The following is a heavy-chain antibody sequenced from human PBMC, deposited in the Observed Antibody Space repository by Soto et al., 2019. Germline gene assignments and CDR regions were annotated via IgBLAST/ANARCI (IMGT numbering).Heavy chain of an antibody. CDR2: ISSNGGST. V-gene: IGHV3-64D*06. J-gene: IGHJ6*02. D-gene: IGHD6-13*01. Sequence: AGGSLRLSCSASGFTFSSYAMHWVRQAPGKGLEYVSAISSNGGSTYYADSVKGRFTISRDNSKNTLYLQMSSLRAEDTAVYYCVKDLWYSSSWYYYYYGMDVWGQGTTVTVSS. CDR1: GFTFSSYA. CDR3: VKDLWYSSSWYYYYYGMDV.